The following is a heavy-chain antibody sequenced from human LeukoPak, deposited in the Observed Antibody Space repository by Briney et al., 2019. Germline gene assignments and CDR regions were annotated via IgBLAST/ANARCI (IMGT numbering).Heavy chain of an antibody. V-gene: IGHV4-59*01. J-gene: IGHJ4*02. Sequence: PSETLSLTCTVSGGSISSYYWSWIRQPPGKGLEWIGYIYYSGSTNYNPSLKSRVTISVDTSKNQFSLKPSSVTAADTAVYYCARDLIVGATRIGAFDYWGQGTLVTVFS. CDR2: IYYSGST. D-gene: IGHD1-26*01. CDR1: GGSISSYY. CDR3: ARDLIVGATRIGAFDY.